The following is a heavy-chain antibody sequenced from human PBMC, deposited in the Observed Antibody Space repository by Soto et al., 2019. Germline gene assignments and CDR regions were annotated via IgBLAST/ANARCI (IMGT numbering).Heavy chain of an antibody. Sequence: ASVKVSCKASGGTFSSYAISWVRQAPGQGLEWMGGIIPIFGTANYAQKFQGRVTITADESTSTAYMELSSLRSEDTAVYYCARVGIYCSSTSCNYYYYGLDVWGQRTTVTVSS. CDR2: IIPIFGTA. CDR3: ARVGIYCSSTSCNYYYYGLDV. V-gene: IGHV1-69*13. CDR1: GGTFSSYA. J-gene: IGHJ6*02. D-gene: IGHD2-2*01.